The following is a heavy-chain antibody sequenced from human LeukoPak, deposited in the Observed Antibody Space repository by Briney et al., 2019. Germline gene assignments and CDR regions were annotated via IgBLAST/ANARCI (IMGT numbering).Heavy chain of an antibody. Sequence: GGSLRLSCAASGFTFSSYAMHWVRQAPGKGLEWVAVISYDGSNKYYADSVKGRFTISRDNSKNTLYLQMNSLRAEDTAVYYCARDRTGVLDYWGQGTLVTVSS. CDR3: ARDRTGVLDY. D-gene: IGHD7-27*01. CDR2: ISYDGSNK. CDR1: GFTFSSYA. V-gene: IGHV3-30*04. J-gene: IGHJ4*02.